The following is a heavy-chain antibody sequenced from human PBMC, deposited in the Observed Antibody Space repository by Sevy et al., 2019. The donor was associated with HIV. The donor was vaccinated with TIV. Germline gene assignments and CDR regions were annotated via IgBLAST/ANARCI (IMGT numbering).Heavy chain of an antibody. CDR2: IIPMFGTA. CDR1: GGTFSSYT. CDR3: AGGGFCSGATCYYFDY. D-gene: IGHD2-15*01. J-gene: IGHJ4*02. V-gene: IGHV1-69*13. Sequence: ASVKVSCKASGGTFSSYTFSWVRQAPGQGLEWMGGIIPMFGTANYAQKFQARVTITADESTSTAYMELSSLRSEDTAVYYCAGGGFCSGATCYYFDYWGQGTLVTVSS.